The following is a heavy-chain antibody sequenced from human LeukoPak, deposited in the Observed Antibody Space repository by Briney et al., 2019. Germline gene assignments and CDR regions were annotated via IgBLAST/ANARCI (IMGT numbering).Heavy chain of an antibody. J-gene: IGHJ4*02. CDR3: ARARVDTAMAPESFDY. V-gene: IGHV4-39*01. D-gene: IGHD5-18*01. CDR2: IYYSGST. Sequence: SETLSLTCTVSGGSISSSSYYWGWIRQPPRKGLEWIGSIYYSGSTYYNPSLKSRVTISVDTSKNQFSLKLSSVTAADTAVYYCARARVDTAMAPESFDYWGQGTLVTVSS. CDR1: GGSISSSSYY.